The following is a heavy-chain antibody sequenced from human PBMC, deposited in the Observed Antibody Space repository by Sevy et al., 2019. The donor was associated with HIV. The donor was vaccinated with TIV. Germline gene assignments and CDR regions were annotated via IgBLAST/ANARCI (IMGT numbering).Heavy chain of an antibody. CDR3: ARDAAIAAQGELDP. D-gene: IGHD6-13*01. V-gene: IGHV1-2*02. CDR2: INPNSGGT. CDR1: GYRFTGYY. Sequence: ASVKVSCKASGYRFTGYYMHWVRQAPGQGLEWMGWINPNSGGTNYAQKFQGRVTMTRDTSISTAYMELSRLRSDDTAVYYCARDAAIAAQGELDPWGQGTLVTVSS. J-gene: IGHJ5*02.